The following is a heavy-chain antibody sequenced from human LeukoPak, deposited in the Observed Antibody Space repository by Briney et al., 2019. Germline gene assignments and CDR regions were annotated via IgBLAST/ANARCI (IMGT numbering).Heavy chain of an antibody. CDR3: AKELRGYLDY. V-gene: IGHV3-23*01. D-gene: IGHD3-22*01. J-gene: IGHJ4*02. Sequence: GGSLRLSCAASGFTFSSYAMSWVRQAPGKGLEWVSAISGSGGSTYYADSVKDRFTISRDNSKSPLYLQMNSLRAEDTAVYYCAKELRGYLDYWGQGTLVTVSS. CDR2: ISGSGGST. CDR1: GFTFSSYA.